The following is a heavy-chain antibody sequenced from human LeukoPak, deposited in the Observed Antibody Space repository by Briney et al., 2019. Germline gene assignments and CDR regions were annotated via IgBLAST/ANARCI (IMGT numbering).Heavy chain of an antibody. V-gene: IGHV3-9*01. D-gene: IGHD6-13*01. Sequence: PGRSLRLSCAASGFTFDDYAMHWVRHAPGKGLEWVSGISWNSGSIGYADSVKGRFTISRDNAKNSLYLQMNSLRAEDTALYYCAKEAAAGTHYYYGMDVWGQGTTVTVSS. CDR1: GFTFDDYA. CDR3: AKEAAAGTHYYYGMDV. CDR2: ISWNSGSI. J-gene: IGHJ6*02.